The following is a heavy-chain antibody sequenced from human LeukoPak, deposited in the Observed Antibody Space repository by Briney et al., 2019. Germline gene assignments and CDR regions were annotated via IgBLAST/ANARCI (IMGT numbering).Heavy chain of an antibody. CDR3: ARVGGVRYCSGGSCNGPDDAFDI. J-gene: IGHJ3*02. CDR1: GFTFSSCS. D-gene: IGHD2-15*01. Sequence: PGGSLRLSCAASGFTFSSCSMNWVRQAPGKGLEWVSYISSSSSTIYYADSVKGRFTISRDNAKNSLYLQMNSLRAEDTAVYYCARVGGVRYCSGGSCNGPDDAFDIWGQGTMVTVSS. CDR2: ISSSSSTI. V-gene: IGHV3-48*04.